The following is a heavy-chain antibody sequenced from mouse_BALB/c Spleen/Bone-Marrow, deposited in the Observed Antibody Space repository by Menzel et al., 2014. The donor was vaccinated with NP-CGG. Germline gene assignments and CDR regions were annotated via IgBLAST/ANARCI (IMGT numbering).Heavy chain of an antibody. CDR1: GYSFXGYY. J-gene: IGHJ4*01. V-gene: IGHV1-31*01. CDR2: VNPYNGAT. CDR3: ARSSYYAMDY. Sequence: EVQLQQSGPELVKPGASVKISCKASGYSFXGYYMHWVKQSHVKSLEWVGRVNPYNGATSYNQNFKDKASLTVDKSSSTAYMELHSLTSEDSAVYYCARSSYYAMDYWGQGTSVTVSS.